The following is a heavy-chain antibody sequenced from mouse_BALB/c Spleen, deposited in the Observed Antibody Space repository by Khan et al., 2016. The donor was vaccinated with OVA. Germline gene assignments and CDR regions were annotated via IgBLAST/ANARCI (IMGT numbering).Heavy chain of an antibody. CDR1: GFSLTSYG. D-gene: IGHD2-3*01. V-gene: IGHV2-9*02. CDR2: IWAGGST. J-gene: IGHJ4*01. Sequence: QVQLKESGPGLVAPSQSLSITCTVSGFSLTSYGLHWVRHPPGKGLEWLGVIWAGGSTNYNSALMSRLSISKDNSKSQVFLKMNSLQTDDTAMYYCARGDGYYEDAMDYWGQGTSGTGSS. CDR3: ARGDGYYEDAMDY.